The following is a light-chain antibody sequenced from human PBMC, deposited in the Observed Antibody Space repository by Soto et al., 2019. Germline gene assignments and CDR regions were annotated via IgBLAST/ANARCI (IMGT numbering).Light chain of an antibody. V-gene: IGLV2-14*01. J-gene: IGLJ1*01. Sequence: QSVLTQPASVSGSPGQSITISCTGTSSDVGTYNYVSWYQQHPGKAPKVMIYEVTYRPSGVSNRFSGSKSGNPASLTISGLQAEDEADYYCTSYRSTSTPFVFGTGTKVTVL. CDR1: SSDVGTYNY. CDR3: TSYRSTSTPFV. CDR2: EVT.